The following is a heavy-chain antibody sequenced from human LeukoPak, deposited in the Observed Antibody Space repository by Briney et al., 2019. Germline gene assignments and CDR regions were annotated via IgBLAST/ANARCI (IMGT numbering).Heavy chain of an antibody. CDR1: GYSINSGYC. D-gene: IGHD5-12*01. V-gene: IGHV4-38-2*01. Sequence: SETLSLTCAVSGYSINSGYCWGWIRQPPGKGLEWIGGIYHSGSTYYNPSLKSRVTISVDTSKNQFSLKLSSVTAADTAVYYCAIVATTTNPPQRPFDYWGQGTLVTVSS. CDR3: AIVATTTNPPQRPFDY. CDR2: IYHSGST. J-gene: IGHJ4*02.